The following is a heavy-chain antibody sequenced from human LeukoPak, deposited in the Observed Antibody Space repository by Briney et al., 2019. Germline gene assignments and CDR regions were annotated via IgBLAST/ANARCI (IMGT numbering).Heavy chain of an antibody. CDR2: IDSSGTT. J-gene: IGHJ4*02. D-gene: IGHD6-19*01. V-gene: IGHV4-4*07. CDR1: GGSFTTYY. Sequence: PSETLSLTCTVSGGSFTTYYWSWIRQPAGRGLEWIGHIDSSGTTNYNPSLKSRVTISVDTSKNQFSLKLSSVTAADTAVYYCARDLYSSGWAWGIWSQGTLVTVSS. CDR3: ARDLYSSGWAWGI.